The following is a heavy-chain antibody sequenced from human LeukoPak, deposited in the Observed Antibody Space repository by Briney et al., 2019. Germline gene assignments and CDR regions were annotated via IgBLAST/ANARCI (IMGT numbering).Heavy chain of an antibody. Sequence: PSETLSLTCAVYGGSFSGYYWSWIRQPPGKGLEWIGEINHSGSTNYNPSLKSRVTISVGTSKNQFSLKLSSVTAADTAVYYCARQGLSATAMVYWSQGTLVTVSS. CDR3: ARQGLSATAMVY. J-gene: IGHJ4*02. CDR2: INHSGST. CDR1: GGSFSGYY. D-gene: IGHD5-18*01. V-gene: IGHV4-34*01.